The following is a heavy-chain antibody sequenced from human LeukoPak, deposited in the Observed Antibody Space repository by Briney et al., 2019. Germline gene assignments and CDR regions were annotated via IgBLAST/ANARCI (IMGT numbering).Heavy chain of an antibody. CDR1: GFTFSSYS. D-gene: IGHD2-21*01. V-gene: IGHV3-21*01. CDR2: ISSSSSYI. J-gene: IGHJ6*03. Sequence: GGSLRLSCAASGFTFSSYSMNWVRQAPGKGLEWVSSISSSSSYIYYADSVKGRFTISRDNAKNSLYLQMNSLRAEDTAVYYCASAAYCGGDCYPRSYYMDVWGKGTTVTVSS. CDR3: ASAAYCGGDCYPRSYYMDV.